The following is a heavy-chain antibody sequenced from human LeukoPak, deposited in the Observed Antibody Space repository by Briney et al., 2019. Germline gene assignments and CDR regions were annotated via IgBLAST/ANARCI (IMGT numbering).Heavy chain of an antibody. CDR2: IYHSGST. CDR1: GGSISSSNW. CDR3: XXXXXXXXXXXSCYSYYFDY. D-gene: IGHD2-15*01. Sequence: SETLSLTCAVSGGSISSSNWWSWVRQPPGKGLEWIGEIYHSGSTNYNPSLKSRVTISVDKSKNQFSLKLSSVTAADTAVYYXXXXXXXXXXXXSCYSYYFDYWGQGTLVTVSS. V-gene: IGHV4-4*02. J-gene: IGHJ4*02.